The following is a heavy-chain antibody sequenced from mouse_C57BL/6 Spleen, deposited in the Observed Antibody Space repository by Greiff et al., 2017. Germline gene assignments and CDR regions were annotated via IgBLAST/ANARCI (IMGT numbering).Heavy chain of an antibody. CDR3: ARDDGYYVRCAY. CDR2: INPSTGGT. V-gene: IGHV1-42*01. D-gene: IGHD2-3*01. J-gene: IGHJ3*01. CDR1: GYSFTGYY. Sequence: VQLQQSGPELVKPGASVKISCKASGYSFTGYYMNWVKQSPEKSLEWIGEINPSTGGTTYNQKFKAKATLTVDKSSSTAYMQLKSLTSEDSAVYYCARDDGYYVRCAYWGQGTLVTVSA.